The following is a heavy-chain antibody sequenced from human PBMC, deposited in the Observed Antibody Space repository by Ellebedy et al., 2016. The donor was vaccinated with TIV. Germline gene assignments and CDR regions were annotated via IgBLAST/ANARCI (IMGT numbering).Heavy chain of an antibody. J-gene: IGHJ4*02. CDR1: GGTFSSYA. V-gene: IGHV1-69*13. CDR3: AGGQYCSSGSCYDDY. D-gene: IGHD2-15*01. Sequence: SVKVSCXASGGTFSSYAISWVRQAPGQGLEWMGGIIPIFGTANYAQKFQGRVTITADESTSTAYMELSSLRSEDTAVYYCAGGQYCSSGSCYDDYWGQGTLVTVSS. CDR2: IIPIFGTA.